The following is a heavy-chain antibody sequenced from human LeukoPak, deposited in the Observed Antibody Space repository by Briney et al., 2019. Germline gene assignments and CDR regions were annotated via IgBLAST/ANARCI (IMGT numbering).Heavy chain of an antibody. D-gene: IGHD1-26*01. Sequence: ASVKVSCKASGYTFTGYYMHWVRQAPGQGLEWMGWINPNSGGTNYAQKFQGRVTMTRDTTISTAYMELSRLRSDDTAVYYCASVKYSGSYSPLDYWGQGTLVTVSS. CDR2: INPNSGGT. J-gene: IGHJ4*02. CDR3: ASVKYSGSYSPLDY. V-gene: IGHV1-2*02. CDR1: GYTFTGYY.